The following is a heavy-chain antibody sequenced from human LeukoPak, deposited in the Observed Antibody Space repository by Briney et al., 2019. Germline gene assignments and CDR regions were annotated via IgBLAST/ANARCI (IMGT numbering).Heavy chain of an antibody. J-gene: IGHJ6*03. CDR1: GFTFSGYS. D-gene: IGHD6-13*01. CDR3: ARDRDSNTWSPAYYYYYMDV. CDR2: FSSNSSSI. Sequence: PAGSLTLTCTASGFTFSGYSINWVRQAPRTGMERVSSFSSNSSSIYYADSLKSRFTISRDNASNSLYLQMNSLRAEDTAVYYCARDRDSNTWSPAYYYYYMDVWGKGTTVTVSS. V-gene: IGHV3-21*01.